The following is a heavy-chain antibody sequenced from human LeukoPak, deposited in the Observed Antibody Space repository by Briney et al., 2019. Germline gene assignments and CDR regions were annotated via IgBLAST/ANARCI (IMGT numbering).Heavy chain of an antibody. CDR2: ISGSGGST. Sequence: GGSLRLSCAASGFTFSRHAMSWVRQAPGKGLEWVSAISGSGGSTEYADSVKGRFTISRDNSKNTVYLQMNSLRAEDTAVYYCAKALGFYLAGESLLFDYRGQGTLVTVSS. J-gene: IGHJ4*02. CDR1: GFTFSRHA. V-gene: IGHV3-23*01. D-gene: IGHD6-13*01. CDR3: AKALGFYLAGESLLFDY.